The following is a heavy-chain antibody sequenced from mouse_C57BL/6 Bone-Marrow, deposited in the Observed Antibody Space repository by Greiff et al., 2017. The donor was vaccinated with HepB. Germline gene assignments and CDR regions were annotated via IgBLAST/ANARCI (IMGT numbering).Heavy chain of an antibody. J-gene: IGHJ3*01. CDR3: ARRRETTVEGLGFAY. CDR1: GFSLSTSGMG. Sequence: QVQLKESGPGILQSSQTLSLTCSFSGFSLSTSGMGVSWIRQPSGKGLEWLAHIYWDDDKRYNPSLKSRLTISKDTSRNQVFLKITSVDTAETATYYCARRRETTVEGLGFAYWGQGTLVTVSA. V-gene: IGHV8-12*01. CDR2: IYWDDDK. D-gene: IGHD1-1*01.